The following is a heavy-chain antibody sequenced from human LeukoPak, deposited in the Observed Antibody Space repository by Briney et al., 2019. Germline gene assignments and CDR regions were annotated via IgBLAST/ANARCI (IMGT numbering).Heavy chain of an antibody. CDR1: GFTFSDYY. V-gene: IGHV3-11*01. J-gene: IGHJ4*02. Sequence: GGSLRLSCAASGFTFSDYYMSWIRQAPGKELEWVSYISSSGSTIYYGDSVKGRFTFSRDNAKNSLYLQMNSLRAEDTAVYYCARGRALGSVDTALVNWGQGALVTVSS. CDR3: ARGRALGSVDTALVN. CDR2: ISSSGSTI. D-gene: IGHD5-18*01.